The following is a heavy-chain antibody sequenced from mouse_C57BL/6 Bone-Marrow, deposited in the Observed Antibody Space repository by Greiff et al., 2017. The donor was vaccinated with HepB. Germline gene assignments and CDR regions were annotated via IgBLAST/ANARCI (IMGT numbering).Heavy chain of an antibody. CDR3: AKDGYSYWYFDV. CDR2: ISYDGSN. CDR1: GYSITSGYY. V-gene: IGHV3-6*01. Sequence: EVKLQESGPGLVKPSQSLSLTCSVTGYSITSGYYWNWIRQFPGNKLEWMGYISYDGSNNYNPSLKNRISITRDTSKNQFFLKLNSVTTEDTATYYCAKDGYSYWYFDVWGTGTTVTVSS. J-gene: IGHJ1*03. D-gene: IGHD2-3*01.